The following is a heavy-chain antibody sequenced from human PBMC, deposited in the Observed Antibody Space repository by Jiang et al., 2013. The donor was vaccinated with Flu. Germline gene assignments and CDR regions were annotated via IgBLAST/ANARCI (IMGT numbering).Heavy chain of an antibody. CDR1: GYSLTSYW. V-gene: IGHV5-10-1*01. D-gene: IGHD4-17*01. J-gene: IGHJ6*04. CDR3: ARSTVTHYYYGMDV. Sequence: SGAEVKKPGESLRISCKGSGYSLTSYWISWVRQMPGKGLEWMGRIDPSDSYTNYSPSFQGHVTISADKSISTAYLQWSSLKASDTAMYYCARSTVTHYYYGMDVVGTKGPRSPVSS. CDR2: IDPSDSYT.